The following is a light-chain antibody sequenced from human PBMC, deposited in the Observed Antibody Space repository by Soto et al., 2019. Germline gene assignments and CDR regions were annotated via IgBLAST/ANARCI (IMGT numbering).Light chain of an antibody. V-gene: IGKV3-11*01. CDR3: QQRSNWPSSIT. J-gene: IGKJ5*01. CDR1: QRVATY. Sequence: EIVLTQSPATRSLSPGERATLSGRASQRVATYLAWYQQKPGQAPRLLIYDASNRATGIPARFSGSGSGTDFTLTISSLEPEDFAVYYCQQRSNWPSSITFGQGTRLEIK. CDR2: DAS.